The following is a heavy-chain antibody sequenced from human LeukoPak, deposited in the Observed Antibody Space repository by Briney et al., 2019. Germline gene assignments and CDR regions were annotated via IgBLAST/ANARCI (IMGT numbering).Heavy chain of an antibody. CDR3: ARARITMVRGAYMDV. CDR1: GFTSSSYA. J-gene: IGHJ6*03. D-gene: IGHD3-10*01. Sequence: GGSLRLSCAASGFTSSSYAMHWVRQAPGKGLEYVSAISSNGGSTYYANSVKGRFTISRDNSKNTLYLQMGSLRAEDMAVYYCARARITMVRGAYMDVWGKGTTVTISS. CDR2: ISSNGGST. V-gene: IGHV3-64*01.